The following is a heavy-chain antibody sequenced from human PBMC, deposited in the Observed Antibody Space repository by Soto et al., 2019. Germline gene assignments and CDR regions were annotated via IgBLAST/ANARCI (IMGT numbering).Heavy chain of an antibody. CDR2: ISYDGSNK. CDR1: GFTFSSYG. CDR3: AKDGASVTTKLDY. D-gene: IGHD4-17*01. Sequence: QMQLVESGGGVVQPGRSLRLSCAASGFTFSSYGMHWVRQAPGKGLEWVAVISYDGSNKYYADSVKGRFTISRDNSKNTLYLQMNSLRAEDTAVYYCAKDGASVTTKLDYWGQGTLVTVSS. J-gene: IGHJ4*02. V-gene: IGHV3-30*18.